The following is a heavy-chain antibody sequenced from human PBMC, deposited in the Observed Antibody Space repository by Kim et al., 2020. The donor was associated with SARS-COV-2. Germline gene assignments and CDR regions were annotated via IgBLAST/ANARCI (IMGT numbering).Heavy chain of an antibody. V-gene: IGHV4-39*07. Sequence: SETLSLTCSVSGDSVSSSPYYWGWVRQPPGKGLEWLGSIDYDGATHYNPSLKSRITISTDTSKNQFSLRLSSVTAADTAVYYCAKYTGGTMLDFWGQGTLVTVSS. J-gene: IGHJ4*02. D-gene: IGHD2-2*01. CDR3: AKYTGGTMLDF. CDR2: IDYDGAT. CDR1: GDSVSSSPYY.